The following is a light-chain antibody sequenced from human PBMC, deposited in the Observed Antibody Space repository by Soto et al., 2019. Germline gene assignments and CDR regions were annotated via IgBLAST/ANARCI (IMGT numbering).Light chain of an antibody. CDR3: QQFNSYPLMYT. CDR2: DAS. V-gene: IGKV1-13*02. Sequence: AIQLTQSPSSLSASVGDRVTITCRASQGISSALAWYQQKPGKAPKLLIYDASSLESGVPSRFSGSGSGTDFTLTISRLQPEDFGTYYCQQFNSYPLMYTFGQGTKLEIK. J-gene: IGKJ2*01. CDR1: QGISSA.